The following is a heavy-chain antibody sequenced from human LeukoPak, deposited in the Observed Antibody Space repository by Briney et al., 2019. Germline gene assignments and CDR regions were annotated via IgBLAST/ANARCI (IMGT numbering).Heavy chain of an antibody. D-gene: IGHD3-22*01. Sequence: PGGSLRLSCAASGFTFSSYSMNWVRQAPGKGLEWVSAISGSGGSTYYADSVKGRFTISRDNSKNTLYLQMNSLRAEDTAVYYCAKVDYDSSGYPSCLDYWGQGTLVTVSS. CDR1: GFTFSSYS. J-gene: IGHJ4*02. CDR3: AKVDYDSSGYPSCLDY. V-gene: IGHV3-23*01. CDR2: ISGSGGST.